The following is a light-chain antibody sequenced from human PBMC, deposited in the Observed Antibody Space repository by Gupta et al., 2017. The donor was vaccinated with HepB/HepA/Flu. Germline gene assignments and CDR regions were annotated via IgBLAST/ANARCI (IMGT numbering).Light chain of an antibody. Sequence: SYVLTQPPSESVAPGETARISCGGNSIGSTSVHWYQQKPGQAPVVVVYDDSDRPSGIPERFSGSKSENSATLTISRVEAGDEADYYCQVWDGSSEHVVFGGGTKLTVL. J-gene: IGLJ2*01. CDR1: SIGSTS. CDR3: QVWDGSSEHVV. V-gene: IGLV3-21*02. CDR2: DDS.